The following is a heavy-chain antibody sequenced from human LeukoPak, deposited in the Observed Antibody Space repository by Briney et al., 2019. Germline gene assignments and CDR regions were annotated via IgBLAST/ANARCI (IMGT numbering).Heavy chain of an antibody. V-gene: IGHV1-18*01. J-gene: IGHJ4*02. CDR2: ISAYNGNT. D-gene: IGHD5-12*01. CDR1: GYTFTSYG. CDR3: ARDRPVATIYLDY. Sequence: ASVKVSCKASGYTFTSYGISWVRQAPGQGLEWMGWISAYNGNTNYAQKLQGRVTMTTDTSTSTANMELRSLRSDDTAVYYCARDRPVATIYLDYWGQGTLVTVSS.